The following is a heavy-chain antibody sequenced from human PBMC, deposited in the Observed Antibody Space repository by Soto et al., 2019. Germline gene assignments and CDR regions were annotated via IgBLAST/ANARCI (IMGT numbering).Heavy chain of an antibody. J-gene: IGHJ4*02. CDR2: VSGSGSTT. V-gene: IGHV3-23*01. D-gene: IGHD2-21*01. CDR1: GFSFTMYA. Sequence: EVQLLESGGGLVQSGGSLRLCCAASGFSFTMYAFHWVRQAPGKGLEWVSGVSGSGSTTYYADSVKGRFIISRDNSKKTGFLYMSSLRADDTAVYYCARDPTYSAESESPHYFDYWGQGTLVTVSS. CDR3: ARDPTYSAESESPHYFDY.